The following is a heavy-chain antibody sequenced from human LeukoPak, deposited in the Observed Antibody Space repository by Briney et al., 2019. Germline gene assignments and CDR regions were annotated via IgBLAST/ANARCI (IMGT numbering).Heavy chain of an antibody. V-gene: IGHV7-4-1*02. CDR2: INTNTGNP. CDR1: GYTFTSYA. J-gene: IGHJ5*02. Sequence: ASVKVSCKASGYTFTSYAMNWVRQAPGQGLEWMGWINTNTGNPTYAQGFTGRFVFSLDTSVSTAYLQISSLKAEDTAVYYCAREPPYEIGELHNWFDPWGQGTLVTVSS. D-gene: IGHD3-10*01. CDR3: AREPPYEIGELHNWFDP.